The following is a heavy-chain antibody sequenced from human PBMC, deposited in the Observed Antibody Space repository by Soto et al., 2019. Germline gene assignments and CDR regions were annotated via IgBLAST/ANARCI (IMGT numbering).Heavy chain of an antibody. V-gene: IGHV3-33*01. Sequence: PGGSLRLSCAASGFTFSSYGMHWVRQAPGKGLEWVAVIWYDGSNKYYADSVKGRFTISRDNSKNTLYLQMNSLRAEDTAVYYCARDRDVLRFLEWLSPFGAFDIWGQGTMVTVSS. CDR1: GFTFSSYG. CDR2: IWYDGSNK. J-gene: IGHJ3*02. D-gene: IGHD3-3*01. CDR3: ARDRDVLRFLEWLSPFGAFDI.